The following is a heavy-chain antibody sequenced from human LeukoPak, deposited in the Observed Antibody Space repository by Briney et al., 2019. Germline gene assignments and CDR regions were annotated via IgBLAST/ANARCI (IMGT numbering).Heavy chain of an antibody. D-gene: IGHD3-22*01. V-gene: IGHV1-2*02. J-gene: IGHJ4*02. CDR1: GYTFTGYY. CDR3: ARALSDGYYSYDY. CDR2: INPNSGGT. Sequence: ASVKVSCKASGYTFTGYYMHWVRQAPGQGLEWMGWINPNSGGTNYAQKFQGRVTMTRDTSISTAYMELSRLRSDDTAVYYCARALSDGYYSYDYWGQGTLVTVSS.